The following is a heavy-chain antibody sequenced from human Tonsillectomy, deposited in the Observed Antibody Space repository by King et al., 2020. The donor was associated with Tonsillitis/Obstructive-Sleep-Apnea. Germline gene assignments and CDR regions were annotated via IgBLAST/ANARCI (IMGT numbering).Heavy chain of an antibody. CDR2: INHSGST. J-gene: IGHJ5*02. CDR1: GGSFSGYY. CDR3: ATGGLALSWFDP. D-gene: IGHD3-16*01. Sequence: VQLQQWGAGLLKPSETLSLTCAVYGGSFSGYYWSWIRQPPGKGLEWIGEINHSGSTNYNPSLKSRVTISVDTSKNQFSLKLSSVTAADTAVYYCATGGLALSWFDPWGQGTLVTVSS. V-gene: IGHV4-34*01.